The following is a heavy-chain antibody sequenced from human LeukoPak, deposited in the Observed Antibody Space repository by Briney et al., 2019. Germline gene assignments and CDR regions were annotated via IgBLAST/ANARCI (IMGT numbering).Heavy chain of an antibody. J-gene: IGHJ4*02. D-gene: IGHD4-17*01. CDR2: IYPSGST. V-gene: IGHV4-4*02. CDR3: ARDYADRNLDY. CDR1: GGSISSTNW. Sequence: SETLSLTCAVSGGSISSTNWWSWVRQPPGKGLEWIGEIYPSGSTNYNPSLKSRVTISVDKSKNQFSLKLSSVTAADTAVYYCARDYADRNLDYWGQGTLVTVSS.